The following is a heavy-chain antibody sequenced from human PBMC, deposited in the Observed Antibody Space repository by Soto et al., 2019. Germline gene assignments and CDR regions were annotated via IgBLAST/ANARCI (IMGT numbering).Heavy chain of an antibody. CDR2: IYYSGGT. Sequence: QVQLQESGPGLVKPSQTLSLTCTVSGGSISSGGYYWSWIRQHPGKGLEWIGYIYYSGGTYYNPSLKSRVTVSVDPSKNQFSLKLSSGTAADPPVYSCARFGGYSDGADYWGQGTLVTVSS. V-gene: IGHV4-31*03. CDR3: ARFGGYSDGADY. CDR1: GGSISSGGYY. D-gene: IGHD5-18*01. J-gene: IGHJ4*02.